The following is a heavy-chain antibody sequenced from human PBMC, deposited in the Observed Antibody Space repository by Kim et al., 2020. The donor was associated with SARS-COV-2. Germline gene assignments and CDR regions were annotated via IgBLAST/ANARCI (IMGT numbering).Heavy chain of an antibody. CDR2: ISYDGSNK. J-gene: IGHJ4*01. D-gene: IGHD2-2*01. Sequence: GGSLRLSCAASGFTFSSYGMHWVRQAPGKGLEWVAVISYDGSNKYYADSVKGRFTISRDNSKNTLYLQMNSLRAEDTAVYYCAKEVHSTSCYGPFDYWG. CDR1: GFTFSSYG. V-gene: IGHV3-30*18. CDR3: AKEVHSTSCYGPFDY.